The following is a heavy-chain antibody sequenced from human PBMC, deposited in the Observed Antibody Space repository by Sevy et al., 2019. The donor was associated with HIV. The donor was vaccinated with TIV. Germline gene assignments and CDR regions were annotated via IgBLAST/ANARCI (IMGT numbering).Heavy chain of an antibody. CDR3: TTGGSLFQH. CDR1: GFTFSNVW. D-gene: IGHD3-16*01. V-gene: IGHV3-15*01. J-gene: IGHJ1*01. CDR2: VKSKTDGGTT. Sequence: GGSLRLSCAASGFTFSNVWMSWVRQAPGKGLEWAAHVKSKTDGGTTDYAAPVRGRFTISRDDSKKTLYLQMNSLKTEDTAVYYCTTGGSLFQHWGQGTLVTVSS.